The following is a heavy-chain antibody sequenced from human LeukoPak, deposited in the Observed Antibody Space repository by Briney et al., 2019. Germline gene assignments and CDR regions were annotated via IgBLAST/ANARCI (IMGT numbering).Heavy chain of an antibody. CDR1: GGSISSSSYY. D-gene: IGHD3-16*01. V-gene: IGHV4-39*07. J-gene: IGHJ4*02. CDR2: IYHSGST. CDR3: ARQIQDYDYARYFDY. Sequence: SETLSLTCTVSGGSISSSSYYWGWIRQPPGKGLEWIGSIYHSGSTNYNPSLKSRVTISVDKSKNQFSLKLSSVTAADTAVYYCARQIQDYDYARYFDYWGQGTLVTVSS.